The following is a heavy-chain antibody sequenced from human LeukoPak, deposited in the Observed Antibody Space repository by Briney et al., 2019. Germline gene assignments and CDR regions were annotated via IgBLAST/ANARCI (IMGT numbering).Heavy chain of an antibody. CDR1: GGSISSGGYY. J-gene: IGHJ5*02. D-gene: IGHD6-6*01. CDR3: ARVGVGQRAARVFDP. V-gene: IGHV4-31*03. Sequence: SETLSLTCTVSGGSISSGGYYWSWIRQHPGKGLERIGYIYYSGSTYYNPSLKSRVTISVDTSKNQFSLKLSSVTAADTAVYYCARVGVGQRAARVFDPWGQGTLVTVSS. CDR2: IYYSGST.